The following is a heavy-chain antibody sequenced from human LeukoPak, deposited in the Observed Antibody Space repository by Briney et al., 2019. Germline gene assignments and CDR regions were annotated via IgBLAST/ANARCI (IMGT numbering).Heavy chain of an antibody. V-gene: IGHV4-61*02. CDR2: IYTSGST. CDR1: SGSISSGSYY. Sequence: SETLSLTCTVSSGSISSGSYYWSWIRQPAGKGLEWIGRIYTSGSTNYNPSLKSRVTISVDTSKNQFSLKLSSVTAADTAVYYCASAWFGALTSRGDAFDIWGQGTMVTVSS. D-gene: IGHD3-10*01. CDR3: ASAWFGALTSRGDAFDI. J-gene: IGHJ3*02.